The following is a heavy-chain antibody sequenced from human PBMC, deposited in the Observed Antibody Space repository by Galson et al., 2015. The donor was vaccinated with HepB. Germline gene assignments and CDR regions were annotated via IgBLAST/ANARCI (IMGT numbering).Heavy chain of an antibody. CDR2: ISSSSSTI. CDR1: GFTFSSYS. D-gene: IGHD3-10*01. J-gene: IGHJ4*02. CDR3: ARERYYYYGSGRSFDY. Sequence: SLRLSCAASGFTFSSYSMNWVRQAPGKGLEWVSYISSSSSTIYYADSVKGRFTISRDNAKNSLYLQMNSLRAEDTAVYYCARERYYYYGSGRSFDYWGQGTLVTVSS. V-gene: IGHV3-48*04.